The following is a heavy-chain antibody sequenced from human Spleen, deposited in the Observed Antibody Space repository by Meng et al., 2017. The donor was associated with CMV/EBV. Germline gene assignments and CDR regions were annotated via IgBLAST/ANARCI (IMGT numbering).Heavy chain of an antibody. D-gene: IGHD6-13*01. J-gene: IGHJ1*01. Sequence: GESLKISCAASGFTFTSYEMNWVRQAPGKGLEWVSYISSSGSTIYYADSVRGRFTISRDNAKNSLYLQLNSLRAEDTAVYYCARRQQAEYFHYWGQGTLVTVSS. CDR2: ISSSGSTI. CDR1: GFTFTSYE. CDR3: ARRQQAEYFHY. V-gene: IGHV3-48*03.